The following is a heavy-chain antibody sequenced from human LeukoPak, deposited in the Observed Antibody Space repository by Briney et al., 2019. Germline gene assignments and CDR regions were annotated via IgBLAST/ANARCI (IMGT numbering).Heavy chain of an antibody. Sequence: PSETLSLTCTVSGGSISSSSYYGGWIRQPPGKGLEWIGSIYYSGSTYYNPSLKSRVTISVDTSKNQFSLKLSSVTAADTAVYYCARLSITGTTPPGHFDYWGQGTLVTVSS. CDR3: ARLSITGTTPPGHFDY. CDR2: IYYSGST. CDR1: GGSISSSSYY. V-gene: IGHV4-39*01. D-gene: IGHD1-7*01. J-gene: IGHJ4*02.